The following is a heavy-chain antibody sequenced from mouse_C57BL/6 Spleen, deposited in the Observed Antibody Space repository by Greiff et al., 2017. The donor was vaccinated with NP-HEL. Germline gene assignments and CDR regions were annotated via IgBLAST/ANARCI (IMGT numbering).Heavy chain of an antibody. Sequence: EVQLQESGPGLVKPSQSLSLTCSVTGYSITSGYYWNWIRQFPGNKLEWMGYISYDGSNNYNPSLKNRISITRDTSKNQFFLKLNSVTTEDTATYYCAREGRIDGYGFAYWGQGTLVTVSA. CDR3: AREGRIDGYGFAY. V-gene: IGHV3-6*01. D-gene: IGHD2-2*01. CDR2: ISYDGSN. J-gene: IGHJ3*01. CDR1: GYSITSGYY.